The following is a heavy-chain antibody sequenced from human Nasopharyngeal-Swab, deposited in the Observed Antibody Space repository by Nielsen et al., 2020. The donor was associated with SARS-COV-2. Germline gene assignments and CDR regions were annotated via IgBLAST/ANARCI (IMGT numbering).Heavy chain of an antibody. V-gene: IGHV3-30-3*01. Sequence: GESLKISCAASGFTFSSYAMHWVRQAPGKGLEWVAVISYDGSNKYYADSVKGRFTISRDNSKNTLYLQMNSLRAEDTAVYYCAREDSGYSYGYSSGSAAFDIWGQGTMVTVSS. J-gene: IGHJ3*02. CDR1: GFTFSSYA. CDR3: AREDSGYSYGYSSGSAAFDI. D-gene: IGHD5-18*01. CDR2: ISYDGSNK.